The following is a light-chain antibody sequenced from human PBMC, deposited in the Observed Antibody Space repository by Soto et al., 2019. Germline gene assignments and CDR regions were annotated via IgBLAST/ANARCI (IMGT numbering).Light chain of an antibody. J-gene: IGKJ5*01. CDR2: AAS. CDR1: QGISSN. CDR3: QQLNSYPIT. V-gene: IGKV1-9*01. Sequence: DIQLTQSPSFLAASVGDRVTITCRASQGISSNLAWYQQKPGKAPKLLIYAASTLQSGVPSRFSGSGSGTEFTLTISSLQPEDSATYYCQQLNSYPITSGQGTRLEIK.